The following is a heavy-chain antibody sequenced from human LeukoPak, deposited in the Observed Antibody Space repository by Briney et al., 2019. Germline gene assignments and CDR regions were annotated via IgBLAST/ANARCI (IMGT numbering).Heavy chain of an antibody. CDR3: ARGIYHFDY. Sequence: SETLSLTCTVSGGSIGTYSWNWIRQPPGKGLEWIGYIYYSGSTYYNPSLKSRVTISVDTSKNQFSLKLSSVTAADTAVYYCARGIYHFDYWGQGTLVTVSS. V-gene: IGHV4-59*06. CDR1: GGSIGTYS. CDR2: IYYSGST. D-gene: IGHD2-2*02. J-gene: IGHJ4*02.